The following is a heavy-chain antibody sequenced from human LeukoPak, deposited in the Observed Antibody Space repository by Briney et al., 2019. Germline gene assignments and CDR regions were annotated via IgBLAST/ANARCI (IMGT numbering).Heavy chain of an antibody. Sequence: PSETLSLTCTVSGGSISSGDYYWSWIRQPPGKGLEWIGYIYYSGSTYYNPSLKSRVTISVDTSKNQFSLKLSSVTAADTAVYYCARGDSGYDPFDYWGQGTLVTVSS. D-gene: IGHD5-12*01. CDR2: IYYSGST. CDR1: GGSISSGDYY. V-gene: IGHV4-30-4*01. J-gene: IGHJ4*02. CDR3: ARGDSGYDPFDY.